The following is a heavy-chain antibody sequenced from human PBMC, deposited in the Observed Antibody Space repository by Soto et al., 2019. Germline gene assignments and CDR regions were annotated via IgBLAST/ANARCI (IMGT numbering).Heavy chain of an antibody. V-gene: IGHV3-48*02. CDR2: ISSSSSTI. CDR3: ARDLVHNNTRYRGFFDF. CDR1: GFTFSSYS. Sequence: GGSLRLSCAASGFTFSSYSMNWVRQAPGKGLEWVSYISSSSSTIYYADSVKGRFTISRDNAKNSLYLQMNSLRDEDTAVYYCARDLVHNNTRYRGFFDFWGQGSLVTVSS. D-gene: IGHD4-4*01. J-gene: IGHJ4*02.